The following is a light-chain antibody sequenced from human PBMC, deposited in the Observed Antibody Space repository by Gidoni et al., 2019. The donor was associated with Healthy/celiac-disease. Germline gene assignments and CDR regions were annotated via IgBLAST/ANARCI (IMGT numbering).Light chain of an antibody. V-gene: IGKV1-27*01. J-gene: IGKJ4*01. CDR2: AAS. CDR1: QGISNY. CDR3: QKYNSAPLT. Sequence: DIQMTPSPASLSASVGDSVTITCRASQGISNYLAWYQQKTGKVPKLLIYAASTLQSGVPSRFSGSGSGTDFTLTISSLQPEDVATYYCQKYNSAPLTFGGETKVEIK.